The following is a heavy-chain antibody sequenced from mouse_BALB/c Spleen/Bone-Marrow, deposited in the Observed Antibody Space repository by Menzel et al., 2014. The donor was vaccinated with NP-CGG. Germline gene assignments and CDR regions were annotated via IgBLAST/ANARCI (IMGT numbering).Heavy chain of an antibody. CDR3: ASYVYGYYFDY. CDR1: GFNIKDTC. J-gene: IGHJ2*01. Sequence: EVQLQQSGAELVKPGASVKLSCTASGFNIKDTCIHWVKQRPEQGLEWIGRIDPANDNTKYDPKFQGKATITADTSSSTAYLQLSSLTSEDTAVYYCASYVYGYYFDYWGQGTTLTVSS. D-gene: IGHD2-2*01. CDR2: IDPANDNT. V-gene: IGHV14-3*02.